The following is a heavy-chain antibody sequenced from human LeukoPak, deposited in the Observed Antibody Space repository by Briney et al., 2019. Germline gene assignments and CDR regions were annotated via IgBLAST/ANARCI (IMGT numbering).Heavy chain of an antibody. CDR3: ARALSYYGSGSYGYGMDV. D-gene: IGHD3-10*01. Sequence: PGGCLRLSCAASGFTFSSYSMNCVRQAPGKGLEWVSSISISSSYIYYADSVKGRFTISRDNAKNSLYLQMNSLRAEDTAVYYCARALSYYGSGSYGYGMDVWGQGTTVTVSS. CDR1: GFTFSSYS. J-gene: IGHJ6*02. CDR2: ISISSSYI. V-gene: IGHV3-21*01.